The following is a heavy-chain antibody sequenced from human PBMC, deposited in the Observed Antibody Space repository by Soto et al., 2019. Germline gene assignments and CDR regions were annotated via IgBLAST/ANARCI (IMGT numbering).Heavy chain of an antibody. CDR1: GYTFTSYY. J-gene: IGHJ4*02. CDR2: INPSGGST. D-gene: IGHD4-17*01. CDR3: ARGVYGDYGEEGVDY. V-gene: IGHV1-46*03. Sequence: QVQLVQSGAEVKKPGASVKVSCKASGYTFTSYYMHWVRQAPGQGLEWMGIINPSGGSTSYAQKFQGRVTMTRDTSTSTVYMERSSLRSEDTAVYYCARGVYGDYGEEGVDYWGQGTLVTVSS.